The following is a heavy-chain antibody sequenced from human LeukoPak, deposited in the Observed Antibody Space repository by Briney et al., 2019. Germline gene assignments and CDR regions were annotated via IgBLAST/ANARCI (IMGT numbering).Heavy chain of an antibody. J-gene: IGHJ4*02. Sequence: GGSLRLSCAASGFTFSSYAMSWVRQAPGKGLEWVSAISGSGGSTYYADSVKGRFTISRDNSKNTLYLQMNSLRAEDTAVYYCAKDPETDYYDSSGYIDYWGQGTLVTVSS. V-gene: IGHV3-23*01. CDR3: AKDPETDYYDSSGYIDY. CDR1: GFTFSSYA. D-gene: IGHD3-22*01. CDR2: ISGSGGST.